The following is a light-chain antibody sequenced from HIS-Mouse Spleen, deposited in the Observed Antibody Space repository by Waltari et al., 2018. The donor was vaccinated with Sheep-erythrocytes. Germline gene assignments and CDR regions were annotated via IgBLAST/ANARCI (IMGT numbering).Light chain of an antibody. J-gene: IGLJ1*01. CDR3: CSYAGSNNHV. V-gene: IGLV2-11*01. Sequence: QSALTQPRSVSGSPGQSVTISCTGTSSDVGGYNYVSWYQQHPGKAPKLMIYDVSKRPSGVPDRFSGSKSGNTASLTISGLQAEDEADYYCCSYAGSNNHVFATGTNVTVL. CDR2: DVS. CDR1: SSDVGGYNY.